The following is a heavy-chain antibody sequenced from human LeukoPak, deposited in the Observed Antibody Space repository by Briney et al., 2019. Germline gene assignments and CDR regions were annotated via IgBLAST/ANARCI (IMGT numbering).Heavy chain of an antibody. CDR3: ARDKGWNDYYYMDV. CDR2: IYSGGST. V-gene: IGHV3-53*01. CDR1: GFTVSSNY. J-gene: IGHJ6*03. Sequence: GGSLRLSCAASGFTVSSNYMSWVRQAPEKGLEWVSVIYSGGSTYYADSVKGRFTISRDNSKNTLYLQMNSLRAEDTAVYYCARDKGWNDYYYMDVWGKGTTVTVSS. D-gene: IGHD1-1*01.